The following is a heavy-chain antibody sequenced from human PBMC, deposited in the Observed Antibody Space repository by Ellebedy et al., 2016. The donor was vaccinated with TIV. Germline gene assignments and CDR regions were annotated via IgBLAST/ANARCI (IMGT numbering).Heavy chain of an antibody. Sequence: PEGSLRLSCAASGFTVSSNYMSWVRQAPGKGLEWVSSFYSGGSTYYADSVKGRFTVSRDNSKNTLYLQMNSLRAEDTAVYYCAAESNYDILTGYYSGMDVWGQGTTVIVSS. CDR2: FYSGGST. D-gene: IGHD3-9*01. J-gene: IGHJ6*02. V-gene: IGHV3-66*01. CDR3: AAESNYDILTGYYSGMDV. CDR1: GFTVSSNY.